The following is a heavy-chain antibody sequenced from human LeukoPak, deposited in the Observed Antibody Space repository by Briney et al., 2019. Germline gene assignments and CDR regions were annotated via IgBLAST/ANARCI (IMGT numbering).Heavy chain of an antibody. D-gene: IGHD1-26*01. V-gene: IGHV4-39*01. J-gene: IGHJ4*02. Sequence: SQTLSLTCTVSGGSISSSSYYWGWIRQPPGKGLEWIGSVYYSGSTYYNPSLKSRVTISVDTSKNQFSLKLSSVAAADTAVYYCGRHSRQWGGDYWGQGTLVTVSS. CDR1: GGSISSSSYY. CDR2: VYYSGST. CDR3: GRHSRQWGGDY.